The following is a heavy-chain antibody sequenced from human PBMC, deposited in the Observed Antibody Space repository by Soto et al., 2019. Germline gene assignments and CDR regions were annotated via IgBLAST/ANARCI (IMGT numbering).Heavy chain of an antibody. CDR1: GFAFNKFG. V-gene: IGHV3-33*01. CDR2: IWHDGKNK. J-gene: IGHJ4*02. Sequence: QVQVVESGGGVVQPGRSLRLSCAASGFAFNKFGMHWVRQAPGKGLEWVAVIWHDGKNKDYAESVKGRFTISRDNSKKTLYLEMNRLRAGDTAVYYCVRDPGNDEAMDYWGQGTLVIVSS. D-gene: IGHD1-1*01. CDR3: VRDPGNDEAMDY.